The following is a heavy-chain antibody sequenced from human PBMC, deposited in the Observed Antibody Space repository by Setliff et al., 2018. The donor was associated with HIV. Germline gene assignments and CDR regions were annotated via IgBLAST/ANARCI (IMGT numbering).Heavy chain of an antibody. V-gene: IGHV2-26*01. D-gene: IGHD3-3*01. CDR2: IFSNDEK. J-gene: IGHJ4*02. CDR3: ARISATHYDFWSGSIDY. CDR1: GFSLSNARMG. Sequence: SGPTLVNPTEPLTLTCTVSGFSLSNARMGVSWIRQPPGKALEWLAHIFSNDEKSYSTSLKSRLTISKDTSKSQVVLTMTNMDPVDTATYYCARISATHYDFWSGSIDYWGQGTLVTVSS.